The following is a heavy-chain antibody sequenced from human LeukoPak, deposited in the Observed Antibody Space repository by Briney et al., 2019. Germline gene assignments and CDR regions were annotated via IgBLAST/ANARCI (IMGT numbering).Heavy chain of an antibody. CDR2: INHSGST. D-gene: IGHD6-19*01. CDR3: ARAQSAGDWFDP. Sequence: SETLSLTCAVYGGSFSGYYWSWIRQPPGKGLEWIGEINHSGSTNYNPSLKSRVTILVDTSKNQFSLKLSSVTAADTAVYYCARAQSAGDWFDPWGQGTLVTVSS. V-gene: IGHV4-34*01. J-gene: IGHJ5*02. CDR1: GGSFSGYY.